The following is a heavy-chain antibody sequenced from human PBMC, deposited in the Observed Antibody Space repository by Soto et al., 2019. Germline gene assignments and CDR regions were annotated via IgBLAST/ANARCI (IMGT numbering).Heavy chain of an antibody. D-gene: IGHD6-13*01. J-gene: IGHJ2*01. CDR2: INGDNGNT. V-gene: IGHV1-3*05. CDR1: GYTFTTYA. Sequence: QVQLVQSGAEEKEPGASVKVSCKASGYTFTTYAVHWVRQAPGQGLEWMGWINGDNGNTKYSQKFQDRVTITRDTAATTAYMELSSLIFEDTAVYYCARGGSSRSYWYFDLWGRGTLVTVSS. CDR3: ARGGSSRSYWYFDL.